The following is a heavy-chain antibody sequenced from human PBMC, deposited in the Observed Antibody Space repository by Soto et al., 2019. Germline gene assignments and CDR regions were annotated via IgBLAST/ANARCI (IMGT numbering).Heavy chain of an antibody. J-gene: IGHJ4*02. CDR1: GFTFSSYA. V-gene: IGHV3-30-3*01. CDR3: ARDIGWELHYFDY. CDR2: ISYDGSNK. D-gene: IGHD1-26*01. Sequence: QVQLVESGGGVVQPGRSLRLSCAASGFTFSSYAMHWVRQAPGKGLEWVAVISYDGSNKYYADSVKGRFTISRDNSKNTLYLQMNSLRAEDTAVYYCARDIGWELHYFDYWGQGTLVTVSS.